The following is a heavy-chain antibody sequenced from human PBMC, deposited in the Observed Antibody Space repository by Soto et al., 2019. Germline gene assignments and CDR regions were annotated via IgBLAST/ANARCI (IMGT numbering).Heavy chain of an antibody. CDR2: IGPETGAT. CDR3: GRGRSGQIVVFY. CDR1: GYTFTGHY. V-gene: IGHV1-2*02. D-gene: IGHD1-26*01. J-gene: IGHJ4*02. Sequence: ASVKVSFKASGYTFTGHYIHWVRQAPEQGPEWMGEIGPETGATRYAQKFQGRVTMTRDMSITTVYMELNNLSPDDTAVYYCGRGRSGQIVVFYWGQGTPVTVSS.